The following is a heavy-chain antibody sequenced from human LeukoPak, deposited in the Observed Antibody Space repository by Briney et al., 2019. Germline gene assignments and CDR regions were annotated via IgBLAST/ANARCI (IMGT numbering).Heavy chain of an antibody. CDR3: AKGDFYGSGRDYYYYMDV. CDR1: GFTFSRYG. J-gene: IGHJ6*03. D-gene: IGHD3-10*01. V-gene: IGHV3-23*01. CDR2: ISGSGGRT. Sequence: GGSLRLSCAAAGFTFSRYGMSWVRQAPGKGLEWVSAISGSGGRTYYADSVKGRFTISRDNSKNTLYLQMNSLRAEDTAVYNCAKGDFYGSGRDYYYYMDVWGKGTTVTISS.